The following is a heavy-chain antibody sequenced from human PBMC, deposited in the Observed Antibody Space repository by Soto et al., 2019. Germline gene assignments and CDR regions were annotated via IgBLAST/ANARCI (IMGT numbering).Heavy chain of an antibody. V-gene: IGHV3-66*01. Sequence: VQLVESGGDLVQPGGSLRLSCAASLFTVSNNFMSWVRQAPGKGLEWVSLIYSSGGTYYADSVKGRFTISRDNSRNTLYLQMNGLRVENTAVYYSAGGSNRGYGGQGSLVIVS. CDR3: AGGSNRGY. D-gene: IGHD3-10*01. CDR2: IYSSGGT. CDR1: LFTVSNNF. J-gene: IGHJ4*02.